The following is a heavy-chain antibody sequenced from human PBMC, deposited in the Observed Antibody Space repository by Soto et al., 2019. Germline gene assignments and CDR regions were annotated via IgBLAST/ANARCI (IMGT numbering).Heavy chain of an antibody. CDR3: ARGNWNYYFGFDV. J-gene: IGHJ6*02. D-gene: IGHD1-20*01. Sequence: ESGGGLVQPGGSLRLSCAASDFTFDKYYMTWVRQAPGKGPEWVANIKPDGSEQYYVDSVKRRFPISRDNANNSLYRQMNSLRAEDTAVYFCARGNWNYYFGFDVWGQGTTVTVSS. CDR1: DFTFDKYY. V-gene: IGHV3-7*01. CDR2: IKPDGSEQ.